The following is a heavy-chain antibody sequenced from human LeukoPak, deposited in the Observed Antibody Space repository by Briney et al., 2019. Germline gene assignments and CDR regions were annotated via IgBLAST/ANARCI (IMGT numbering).Heavy chain of an antibody. CDR3: AGGGITMVRGAPYNWFDP. Sequence: ASVKVSCKASGGTFSSYAISWVRQAPGQGLEWMGGIIPIFGTANYAQKFQGRATITADKSTSTAYMELSSLRSEDTAVYYCAGGGITMVRGAPYNWFDPWGQGTLVTVSS. CDR2: IIPIFGTA. D-gene: IGHD3-10*01. J-gene: IGHJ5*02. CDR1: GGTFSSYA. V-gene: IGHV1-69*06.